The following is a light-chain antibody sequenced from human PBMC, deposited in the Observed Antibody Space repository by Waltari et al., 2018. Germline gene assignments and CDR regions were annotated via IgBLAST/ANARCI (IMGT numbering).Light chain of an antibody. CDR2: AGS. CDR3: QHAKSFPLT. J-gene: IGKJ3*01. V-gene: IGKV1-12*01. Sequence: DIQMTQSPSSVSAFVGDRVIITCRASPGSGNSLAWYQQRPGKVPYLLIYAGSTLQNGVPSRFSGSGSGTEFSLTISSLQPEDSATYYCQHAKSFPLTFGPGTKVAIK. CDR1: PGSGNS.